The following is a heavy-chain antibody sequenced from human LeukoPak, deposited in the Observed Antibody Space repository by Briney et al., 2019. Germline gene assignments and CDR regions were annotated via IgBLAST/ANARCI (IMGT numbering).Heavy chain of an antibody. D-gene: IGHD3-10*01. J-gene: IGHJ5*02. V-gene: IGHV4-38-2*02. CDR2: IYHSGST. CDR3: ARGGYYGSGNDFRFDP. Sequence: PPETLSLTCTVSGYSISSGYYWGWIRQPPGKGLEWIGSIYHSGSTYYNPSLKSRVTISVDTSKNQFSLKLSSVTAADTAVYYCARGGYYGSGNDFRFDPWGQGTLVTVSS. CDR1: GYSISSGYY.